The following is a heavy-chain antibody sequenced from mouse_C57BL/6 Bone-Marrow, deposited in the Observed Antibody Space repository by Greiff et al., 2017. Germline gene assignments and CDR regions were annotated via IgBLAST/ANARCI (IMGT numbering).Heavy chain of an antibody. CDR2: IYPGNSDT. V-gene: IGHV1-5*01. CDR3: THYDYDAGYAMDY. Sequence: EVQLQQSGTVLARPGASVKMSCKTSGYTFTSYWMHWVKQRPGQGLEWIGAIYPGNSDTSYNQKFKGKAKLTAVTSASTAYMELSSLTNEDSAVYYCTHYDYDAGYAMDYWGQGTSVTVSS. CDR1: GYTFTSYW. J-gene: IGHJ4*01. D-gene: IGHD2-4*01.